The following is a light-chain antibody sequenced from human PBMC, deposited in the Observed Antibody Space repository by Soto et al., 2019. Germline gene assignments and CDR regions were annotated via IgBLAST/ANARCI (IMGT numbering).Light chain of an antibody. CDR2: GTS. V-gene: IGKV3-20*01. J-gene: IGKJ4*01. Sequence: EIVLTQSPGTLSLSPGERATLSCRASQTISTMNLAWYQQKPGQAPRLLIYGTSNRATGIPDRFRGSGSGTDFTLTISRLEPEDFVVYYCHQYGSLPLTFGGGAKVKIK. CDR3: HQYGSLPLT. CDR1: QTISTMN.